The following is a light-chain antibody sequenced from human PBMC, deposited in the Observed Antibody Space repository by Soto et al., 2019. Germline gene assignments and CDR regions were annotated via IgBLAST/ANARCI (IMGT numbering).Light chain of an antibody. CDR3: QSYDTRIGWV. J-gene: IGLJ3*02. Sequence: QSVLTQPPSVSGAPGQKVTISCTVSSSNIGARNDVHWYQQLPGRAPKLLIYGNNNRPSGVPDRFSGSKSGTSGSLAITGLQAEDEGDYYCQSYDTRIGWVFGGGTKLTVL. CDR2: GNN. V-gene: IGLV1-40*01. CDR1: SSNIGARND.